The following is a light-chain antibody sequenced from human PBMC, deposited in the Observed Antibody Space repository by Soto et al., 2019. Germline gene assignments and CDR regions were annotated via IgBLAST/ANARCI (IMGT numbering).Light chain of an antibody. CDR1: SSDVGGYNC. J-gene: IGLJ2*01. Sequence: QSALTQPRSVSGSPGQSVTISCTGTSSDVGGYNCVSWYQQHPGKAPKLMIYEVNNRPSGVSNRFSGSKSGNTASLTISGLQAEDEAAYYCSSYTSSSSADVVFGGGTKLTVL. CDR3: SSYTSSSSADVV. CDR2: EVN. V-gene: IGLV2-14*01.